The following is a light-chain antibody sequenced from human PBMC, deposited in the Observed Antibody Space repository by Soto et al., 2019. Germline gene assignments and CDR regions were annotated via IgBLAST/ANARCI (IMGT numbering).Light chain of an antibody. CDR1: SSDVGGYNY. CDR2: DVS. CDR3: CSYAGSYTFV. J-gene: IGLJ1*01. Sequence: QSALTQPRSVSGSPGQSVTISCTGTSSDVGGYNYLSWYQQHPGKDPKLMIYDVSKRPSGVPDRFSGSKSGNTAYLTISGLQAEDEADYYCCSYAGSYTFVFGAGTKVTVL. V-gene: IGLV2-11*01.